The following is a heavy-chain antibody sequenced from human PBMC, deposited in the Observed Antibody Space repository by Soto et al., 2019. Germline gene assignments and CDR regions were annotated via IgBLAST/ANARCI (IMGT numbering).Heavy chain of an antibody. V-gene: IGHV4-38-2*01. CDR2: IYHSGST. CDR3: ERVGPYCGGDCYSPPT. D-gene: IGHD2-21*02. CDR1: GYSIRNGYY. Sequence: SETLSLTCAVSGYSIRNGYYWGWIRQPPGKGLEWIGTIYHSGSTYYNPSLKSRVTISVDASENHFSLKLSSVTAADTAVYYCERVGPYCGGDCYSPPTWGQGTLVTVSS. J-gene: IGHJ5*02.